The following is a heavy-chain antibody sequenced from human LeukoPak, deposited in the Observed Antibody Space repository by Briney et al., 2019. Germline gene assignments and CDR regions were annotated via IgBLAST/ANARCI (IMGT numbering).Heavy chain of an antibody. CDR3: AKADYYYDSSGYMDY. CDR2: IRYDGSNK. V-gene: IGHV3-30*02. Sequence: PGGSLRLSCAASGFTFSSYGMHWVRQAPGKGLEWVAFIRYDGSNKYYADSVKGRFTISRDNSKNTLYLQMNSLRAEDTAVYYCAKADYYYDSSGYMDYWGQGTLVTVSS. D-gene: IGHD3-22*01. J-gene: IGHJ4*02. CDR1: GFTFSSYG.